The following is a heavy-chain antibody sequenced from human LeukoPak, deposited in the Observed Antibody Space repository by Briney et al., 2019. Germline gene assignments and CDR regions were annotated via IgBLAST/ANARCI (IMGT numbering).Heavy chain of an antibody. D-gene: IGHD6-6*01. CDR2: ISYDGSNK. Sequence: GGSLRLSCAASGFTSSSYGMHWVRQAPGKGLEWVAVISYDGSNKYYADSVKGRFTISRDNSKNTLYLQMNSLRAEDTAVYYCAKGRRGSYSSWGGGFDYWGQGTLVTVSS. CDR1: GFTSSSYG. V-gene: IGHV3-30*18. J-gene: IGHJ4*02. CDR3: AKGRRGSYSSWGGGFDY.